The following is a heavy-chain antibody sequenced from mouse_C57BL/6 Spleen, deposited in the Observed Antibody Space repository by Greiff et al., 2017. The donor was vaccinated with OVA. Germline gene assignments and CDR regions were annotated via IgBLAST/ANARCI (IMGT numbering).Heavy chain of an antibody. J-gene: IGHJ1*03. D-gene: IGHD1-1*01. CDR1: GYTFTTYP. CDR2: FHPYNDDT. Sequence: QVQLKESGAELVKPGASVKMSCKASGYTFTTYPIEWMKQNHGKSLEWIGNFHPYNDDTKYNEKFKGKATLTVEKSSSTVYLELSRLTSDDSAVYYCATRGSSPYWYFDVWGTGTTVTVSS. CDR3: ATRGSSPYWYFDV. V-gene: IGHV1-47*01.